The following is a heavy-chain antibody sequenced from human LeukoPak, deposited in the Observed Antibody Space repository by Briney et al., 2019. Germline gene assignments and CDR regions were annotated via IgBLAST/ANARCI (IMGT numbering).Heavy chain of an antibody. CDR1: GFTFSNHG. J-gene: IGHJ4*02. CDR2: IWDDGSDK. D-gene: IGHD2-15*01. CDR3: AKDAANLLYYFDY. V-gene: IGHV3-30*18. Sequence: PGRSLRLSCVPSGFTFSNHGMHGVPHAPGKGVEWGASIWDDGSDKYSADSVRGRFTISRDNSKKTLYLQMNSLRAEDTAVYYCAKDAANLLYYFDYGGQGALVTVSS.